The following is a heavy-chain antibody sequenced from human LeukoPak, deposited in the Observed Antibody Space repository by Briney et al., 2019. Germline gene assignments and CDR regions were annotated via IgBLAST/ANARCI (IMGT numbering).Heavy chain of an antibody. D-gene: IGHD3-22*01. J-gene: IGHJ4*02. CDR3: ARGGNYYDSSGYYTGDY. CDR2: ISADNGNT. CDR1: GYTFNTYG. Sequence: ASVKVSCKASGYTFNTYGISWVRLAPGQGLEWMGWISADNGNTNYAQKFQGRVTMTTDTSTSTAYMELSSLRSEDTAVYYCARGGNYYDSSGYYTGDYWGQGTLVTVSS. V-gene: IGHV1-18*01.